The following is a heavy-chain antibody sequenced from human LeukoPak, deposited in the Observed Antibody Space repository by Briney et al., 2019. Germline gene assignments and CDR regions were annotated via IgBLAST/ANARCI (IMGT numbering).Heavy chain of an antibody. CDR2: INPSDGTT. V-gene: IGHV1-46*02. D-gene: IGHD6-13*01. CDR3: ARDRGPPHKRYGYLVYGMDV. CDR1: EFSFNIYF. Sequence: ASVKVSCKASEFSFNIYFIHWVRQAPGQGLEWMGIINPSDGTTSYEQKFQGRVTMTRDTYRNTVYMEVSSLTSKDTAVYYCARDRGPPHKRYGYLVYGMDVWGQGTTVTVSS. J-gene: IGHJ6*02.